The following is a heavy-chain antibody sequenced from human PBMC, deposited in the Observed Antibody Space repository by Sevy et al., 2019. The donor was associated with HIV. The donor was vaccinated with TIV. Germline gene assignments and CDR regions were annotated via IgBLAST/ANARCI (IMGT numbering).Heavy chain of an antibody. CDR3: AKVYFDTSFDP. CDR2: ISGNGAST. CDR1: GFTFSTFA. V-gene: IGHV3-23*01. J-gene: IGHJ5*02. D-gene: IGHD3-22*01. Sequence: GGSLRLSCAASGFTFSTFAMSWVRQAPGKGLEWVSAISGNGASTYYADSVKGRPTISRDNSKNTLYLQLNSLRDEDTAVYYCAKVYFDTSFDPWGQGTLVTVSS.